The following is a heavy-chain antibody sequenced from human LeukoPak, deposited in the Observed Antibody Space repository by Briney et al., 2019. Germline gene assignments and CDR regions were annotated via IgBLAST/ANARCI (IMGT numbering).Heavy chain of an antibody. V-gene: IGHV4-31*03. CDR3: ARGGGDVYNVFDY. D-gene: IGHD5-24*01. CDR2: IYYSGST. CDR1: GGSISSGGYY. J-gene: IGHJ4*02. Sequence: SETLSLTCTVSGGSISSGGYYWSWIRQHPGKGLEWIGYIYYSGSTYYNPSLKSRVTISVDTSKNQFSLKLSSVSAADTAVYYCARGGGDVYNVFDYWGQGTLVTVSS.